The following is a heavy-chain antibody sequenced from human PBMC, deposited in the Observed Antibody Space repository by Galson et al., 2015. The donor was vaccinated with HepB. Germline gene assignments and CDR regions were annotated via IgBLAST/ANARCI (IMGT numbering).Heavy chain of an antibody. V-gene: IGHV3-7*01. CDR3: AIWGLRVLGPR. CDR1: GFTFSGHW. CDR2: IKQYGSEI. J-gene: IGHJ4*02. D-gene: IGHD3-16*01. Sequence: SLRLSCAASGFTFSGHWMSWVRQAPGKGLEWVANIKQYGSEIYYADSVKGRFTISRDNSNDTLFLQMNSLRVDDTAIYYCAIWGLRVLGPRWGQGTLVTVSS.